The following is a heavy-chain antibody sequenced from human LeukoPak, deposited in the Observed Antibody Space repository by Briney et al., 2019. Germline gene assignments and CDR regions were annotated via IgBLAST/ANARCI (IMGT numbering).Heavy chain of an antibody. V-gene: IGHV1-18*01. J-gene: IGHJ3*01. CDR3: ARGSSGYYYG. Sequence: GASVKVSCKASGYTFTSYGISWVRQAPGQGLEWMGWISAYNGNTNYAQKFQGRVTMTRDTSISTAYMELSRLRSDDTAVYYCARGSSGYYYGWGQGTMVTVSS. CDR2: ISAYNGNT. D-gene: IGHD3-22*01. CDR1: GYTFTSYG.